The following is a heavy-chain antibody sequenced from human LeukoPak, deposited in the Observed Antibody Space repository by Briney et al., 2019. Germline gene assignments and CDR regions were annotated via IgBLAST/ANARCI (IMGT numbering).Heavy chain of an antibody. CDR2: ICYSGST. Sequence: SETLSLTCTVSGGSISSSSYYWGWIRQPPGKGLERIGSICYSGSTYYNPSLKSRVTISVDTSKNQFSLKLSSVTAADTAVYYCARLGRSLVGATTEVDYWGQGTLVTVSS. D-gene: IGHD1-26*01. CDR1: GGSISSSSYY. J-gene: IGHJ4*02. V-gene: IGHV4-39*01. CDR3: ARLGRSLVGATTEVDY.